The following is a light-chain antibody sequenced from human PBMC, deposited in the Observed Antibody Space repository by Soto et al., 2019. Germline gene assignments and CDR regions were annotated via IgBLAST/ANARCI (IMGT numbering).Light chain of an antibody. V-gene: IGKV1-27*01. CDR1: QGIGVY. J-gene: IGKJ4*01. CDR3: QKYNSAPLT. Sequence: DIQMTQSPSSLSASLGDRVTITCRASQGIGVYLAWFQQKPGNVPRLLIYAASILQSGVPSRFSGSGSGTDFTLTISSLQPEDVATYYCQKYNSAPLTFGGGTKVEIK. CDR2: AAS.